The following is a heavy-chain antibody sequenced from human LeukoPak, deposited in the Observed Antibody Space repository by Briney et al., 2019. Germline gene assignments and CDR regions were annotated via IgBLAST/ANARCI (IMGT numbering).Heavy chain of an antibody. Sequence: GGSLRLSCAASGFTFSSYAMTWVRQAPGEGLQWVSAVSGSGGSTYYADSVKGRFTIPRDNSKNTLYLQMNTLRAEDTAVYYCAREYGSGSYYYDYWGQGTLVTVSS. CDR3: AREYGSGSYYYDY. V-gene: IGHV3-23*01. J-gene: IGHJ4*02. CDR1: GFTFSSYA. D-gene: IGHD3-10*01. CDR2: VSGSGGST.